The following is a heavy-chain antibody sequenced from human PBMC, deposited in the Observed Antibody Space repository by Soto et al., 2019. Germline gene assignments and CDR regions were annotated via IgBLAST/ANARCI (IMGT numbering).Heavy chain of an antibody. J-gene: IGHJ4*02. CDR2: IRSKAYGGTT. D-gene: IGHD2-2*01. CDR3: TRVETYQGHLNDY. CDR1: GFTFGDYA. V-gene: IGHV3-49*03. Sequence: GGSLRLSCTASGFTFGDYAMSWFRQAPGKGLEWVGFIRSKAYGGTTEYAASVKGRFTISRDDSKSIAYLQMNSLKTEDTAVYYCTRVETYQGHLNDYWGQGTLVTVSS.